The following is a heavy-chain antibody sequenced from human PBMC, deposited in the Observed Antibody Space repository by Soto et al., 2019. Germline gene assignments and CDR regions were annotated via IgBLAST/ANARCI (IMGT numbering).Heavy chain of an antibody. V-gene: IGHV3-30-3*01. J-gene: IGHJ4*02. Sequence: GGSLRLSCAASGFTFSSYAMHWVRQAPGKGLEWVAVISYDGSNKYYADSVKGRFTISRDNSKNTLYLQMNSLRAEDTAVYYCARDQERWLPSGLFDYWGQGTLVTVSS. CDR3: ARDQERWLPSGLFDY. CDR2: ISYDGSNK. D-gene: IGHD5-12*01. CDR1: GFTFSSYA.